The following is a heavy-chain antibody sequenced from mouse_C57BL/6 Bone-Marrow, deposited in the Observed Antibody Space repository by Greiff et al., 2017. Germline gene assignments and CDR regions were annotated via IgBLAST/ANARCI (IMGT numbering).Heavy chain of an antibody. CDR1: GYTFTSYW. V-gene: IGHV1-5*01. D-gene: IGHD1-1*01. J-gene: IGHJ3*01. CDR2: IYPGNSET. Sequence: VQLKQSGTVLARPGASVKMSCKTSGYTFTSYWMHWVKQRPGQGLEWIGAIYPGNSETSYNQKFKGKAKLTAVTSASTAYMELSSLTNEDSAVYYCTRFIATVVEGAWFAYWGQGTLVTVSA. CDR3: TRFIATVVEGAWFAY.